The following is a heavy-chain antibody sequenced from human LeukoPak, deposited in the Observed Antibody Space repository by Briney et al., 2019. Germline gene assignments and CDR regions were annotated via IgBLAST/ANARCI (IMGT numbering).Heavy chain of an antibody. CDR2: ISSSSSYT. D-gene: IGHD6-19*01. Sequence: GGSLRLSCAASGFTFSDYYMSWIPQAPGKGLEWVSYISSSSSYTNYADSVKGRFTISRDNAKNSLYLQMNSLRAEDTAVYYCASSRGIAVAGPSFDYWGQGTLVTVSS. CDR3: ASSRGIAVAGPSFDY. V-gene: IGHV3-11*06. J-gene: IGHJ4*02. CDR1: GFTFSDYY.